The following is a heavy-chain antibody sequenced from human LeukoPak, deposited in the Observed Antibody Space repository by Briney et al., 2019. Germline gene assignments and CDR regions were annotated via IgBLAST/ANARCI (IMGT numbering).Heavy chain of an antibody. D-gene: IGHD3-10*01. CDR2: ISTGGDRA. J-gene: IGHJ4*02. CDR3: TAGRRGGFE. V-gene: IGHV3-23*01. Sequence: GGSLRLSCAASGFTFSNYAMDWVRQAPGKGLEWVSAISTGGDRAYYADSVKGRFTTSRDNSRNTLYLQLNSLRAEDTAIYYCTAGRRGGFEWGQGTLVTVSS. CDR1: GFTFSNYA.